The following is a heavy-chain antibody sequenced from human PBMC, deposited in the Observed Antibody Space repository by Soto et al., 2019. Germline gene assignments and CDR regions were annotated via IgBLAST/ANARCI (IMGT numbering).Heavy chain of an antibody. D-gene: IGHD4-17*01. Sequence: EVQLLQTGGGLVQPGGSLSLSCASSGVFFSTYAMNCVRQAPGKGLEWVSAISSSGDSAYYAESVRGRFTISRDNSINTLYLQMRSLRPEDTAVYYCAHPRGYGVFDAVDIWGQGTMVSVSS. V-gene: IGHV3-23*01. CDR1: GVFFSTYA. CDR3: AHPRGYGVFDAVDI. CDR2: ISSSGDSA. J-gene: IGHJ3*02.